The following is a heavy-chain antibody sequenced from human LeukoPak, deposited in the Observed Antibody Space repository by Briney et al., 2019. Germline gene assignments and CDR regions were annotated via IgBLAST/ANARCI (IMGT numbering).Heavy chain of an antibody. V-gene: IGHV4-61*03. Sequence: SETLSLTCTVSGASVGSGIYYWTWIRQPPGKGLEWIGYIDNSGDTNYNPSLESRLTISQDTPKNHFSLRLTSVTAADTAVYYCARAAATFDSWGQGTLVTVSS. D-gene: IGHD6-13*01. CDR1: GASVGSGIYY. J-gene: IGHJ4*02. CDR3: ARAAATFDS. CDR2: IDNSGDT.